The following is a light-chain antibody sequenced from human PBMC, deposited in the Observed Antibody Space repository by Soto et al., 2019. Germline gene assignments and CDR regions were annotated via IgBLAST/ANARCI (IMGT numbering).Light chain of an antibody. V-gene: IGKV3-20*01. CDR3: QPYGSSPLT. Sequence: EIVLTQSPGTLSLSPGERATLSCRASQSVSSSFLAWYQQKPGQAPRLLIYGASSRATGIPDRFSGSGSGTDFTLTISRLEPEDVAVYYCQPYGSSPLTFGGGTKVEIQ. J-gene: IGKJ4*02. CDR1: QSVSSSF. CDR2: GAS.